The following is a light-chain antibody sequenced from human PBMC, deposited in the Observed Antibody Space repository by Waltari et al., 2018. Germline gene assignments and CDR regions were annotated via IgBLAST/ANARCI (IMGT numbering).Light chain of an antibody. J-gene: IGLJ2*01. V-gene: IGLV3-25*03. CDR1: GLPKQY. CDR3: QSAGSSGTYHVL. Sequence: SYELTQAPSVSVSPGQTARITCSGDGLPKQYAYWYQKKPGQAPVLIICEDTLRPSGVPGRFSGSTSGTTVTLTISGVQAEDEADYYCQSAGSSGTYHVLFGGGTKVTVL. CDR2: EDT.